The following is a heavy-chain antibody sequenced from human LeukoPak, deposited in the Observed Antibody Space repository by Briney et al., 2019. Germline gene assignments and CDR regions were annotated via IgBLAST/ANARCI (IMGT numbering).Heavy chain of an antibody. CDR1: GFTFFNYW. D-gene: IGHD2-2*01. CDR3: ARGGCSSTRCFAGFFDY. V-gene: IGHV3-7*04. Sequence: GGSLRLSCAASGFTFFNYWMRWVRQAPGKGLEWVANIKQDGSETYYVDSVKGRFTISRDNARSSLFLQMTSLRAEDTAIYYCARGGCSSTRCFAGFFDYWGQGTLVTVSS. CDR2: IKQDGSET. J-gene: IGHJ4*02.